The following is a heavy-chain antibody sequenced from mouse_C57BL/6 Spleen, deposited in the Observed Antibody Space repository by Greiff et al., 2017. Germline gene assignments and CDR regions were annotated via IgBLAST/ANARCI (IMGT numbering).Heavy chain of an antibody. V-gene: IGHV1-4*01. Sequence: QVHVKQSGAELARPGASVKMSCKASGYTFTSYTMHWVKQRPGQGLEWIGYINPSSGYTKYNQKFKDKATLTADKSSSTAYMQLSSLTSEDSAVYYCARGGYYVYFDYWGQGTTLTVSS. CDR1: GYTFTSYT. J-gene: IGHJ2*01. D-gene: IGHD2-3*01. CDR2: INPSSGYT. CDR3: ARGGYYVYFDY.